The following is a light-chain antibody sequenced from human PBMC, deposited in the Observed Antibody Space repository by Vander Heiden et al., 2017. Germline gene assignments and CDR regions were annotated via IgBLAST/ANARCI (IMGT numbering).Light chain of an antibody. J-gene: IGKJ1*01. V-gene: IGKV1-5*03. CDR1: QSISSS. CDR3: QQYNPYAT. CDR2: EAS. Sequence: DIQMTQSPSILSAPVGDRVTITCRASQSISSSLAWYQQKPGNAPKLLIYEASTLQSGVPSRFSGRASGTEFTLTISSLQPDDFATYYCQQYNPYATFGQGTKVEIK.